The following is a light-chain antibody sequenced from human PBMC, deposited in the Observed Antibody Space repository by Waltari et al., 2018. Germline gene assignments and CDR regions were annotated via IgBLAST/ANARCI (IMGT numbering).Light chain of an antibody. J-gene: IGKJ1*01. V-gene: IGKV3-20*01. CDR1: QSVSTF. CDR2: GAS. Sequence: ATLFCRASQSVSTFLAWYQQKAGQAPRLLIYGASSRATGIPDRFSGSGSGTDFSLTISRLEPEDFAVYYCQNHERLPATFDQGTKVEIK. CDR3: QNHERLPAT.